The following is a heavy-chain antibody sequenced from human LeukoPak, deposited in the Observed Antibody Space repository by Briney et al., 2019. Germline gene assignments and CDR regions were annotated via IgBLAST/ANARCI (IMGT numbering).Heavy chain of an antibody. V-gene: IGHV3-33*01. CDR2: ILSDGSKE. Sequence: GGSLRLSCAASGFTFSSYGMHWVRQASGKGLEWVAVILSDGSKEFYTDSVKGRFTISRDNSKNTLYLQMNGLRAEDTAVYYCARKGQGSNWAAEYFQNWGQGTLVTVSS. CDR1: GFTFSSYG. CDR3: ARKGQGSNWAAEYFQN. D-gene: IGHD6-13*01. J-gene: IGHJ1*01.